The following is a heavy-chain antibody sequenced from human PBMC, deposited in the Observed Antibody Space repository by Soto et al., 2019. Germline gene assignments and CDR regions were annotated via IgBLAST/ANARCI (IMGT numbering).Heavy chain of an antibody. CDR2: IYWDDDK. J-gene: IGHJ4*02. V-gene: IGHV2-5*02. Sequence: QITLKESGPTLVKPTQTLTLTCTFSGFSLSTSGVGVGWIRQPPGKAPEWLALIYWDDDKRYSPSLRSRLTITKDTSNNQVVLTMTNVDPVDTATYYCAHTPFDYWGQGTLVTVSS. CDR1: GFSLSTSGVG. CDR3: AHTPFDY.